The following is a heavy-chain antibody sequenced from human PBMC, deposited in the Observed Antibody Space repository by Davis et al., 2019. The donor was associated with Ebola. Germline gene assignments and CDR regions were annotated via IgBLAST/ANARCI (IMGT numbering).Heavy chain of an antibody. D-gene: IGHD3-10*01. CDR2: IKPNSGGT. J-gene: IGHJ4*02. V-gene: IGHV1-2*06. Sequence: AASVKVSCKASGYTFTGYYMHWVRQAPGQGLEWMGRIKPNSGGTNYAQKLQGRVTMTTDTSTSTVYMELSSLRSEDTAVYYCARAYGSGSYYHFDYWGQGTLVTVSS. CDR1: GYTFTGYY. CDR3: ARAYGSGSYYHFDY.